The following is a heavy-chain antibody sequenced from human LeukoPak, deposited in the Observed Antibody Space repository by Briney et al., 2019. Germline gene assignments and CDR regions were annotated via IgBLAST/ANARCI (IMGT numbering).Heavy chain of an antibody. CDR2: INPNSGGT. CDR1: GYTFTGYY. D-gene: IGHD2-2*01. Sequence: ASVKVSCKASGYTFTGYYMHWVRQAPGQGLEWMGRINPNSGGTNYAQKFQGRVTMTRDTSISKAYMELSRLRSDDTAVYYCARRGSTSGNLDYWGQGTLVTVSS. CDR3: ARRGSTSGNLDY. V-gene: IGHV1-2*06. J-gene: IGHJ4*02.